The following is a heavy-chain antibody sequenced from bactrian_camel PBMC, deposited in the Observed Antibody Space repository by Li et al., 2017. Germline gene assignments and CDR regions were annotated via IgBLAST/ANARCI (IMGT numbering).Heavy chain of an antibody. CDR1: GIIFYDYC. CDR3: AAGRWVENRCIGFTF. V-gene: IGHV3S1*01. CDR2: IYTGSNKT. D-gene: IGHD1*01. J-gene: IGHJ4*01. Sequence: VQLVESGGGSVQAGGSLRLSCVVSGIIFYDYCLGWVRQAPGQEREGVATIYTGSNKTYYADSVKGRFTLSQNDAKNTVYLQMDSLKPTDTGMYYCAAGRWVENRCIGFTFWDQGTQVTVS.